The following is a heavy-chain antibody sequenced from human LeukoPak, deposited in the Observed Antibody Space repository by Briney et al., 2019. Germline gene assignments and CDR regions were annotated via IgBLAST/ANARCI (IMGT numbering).Heavy chain of an antibody. CDR2: ISGSNGNT. J-gene: IGHJ4*02. V-gene: IGHV1-18*01. Sequence: ASVKVSCKASSYTFTRYGISWVRQAPGQGLEWMGWISGSNGNTNSAQKFQGRVTMTRDTSISTAYMELSRLRSDDTAVYYCARAPRGFCSGGSCFDFWGQGTLVTVSS. CDR1: SYTFTRYG. D-gene: IGHD2-15*01. CDR3: ARAPRGFCSGGSCFDF.